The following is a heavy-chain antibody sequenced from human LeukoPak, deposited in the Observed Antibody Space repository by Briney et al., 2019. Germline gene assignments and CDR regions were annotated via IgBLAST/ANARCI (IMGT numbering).Heavy chain of an antibody. Sequence: SETLSLTCAVSGGIISSSSYYWGWIRQPPGKRLEWIGSLYYGGSTYYNPSLKSRVAISVDTSKNHLSLKLSSVTAADTAVYYCARLDYDSSGYYFFEYWGRGTLVTVSS. J-gene: IGHJ4*02. CDR2: LYYGGST. CDR3: ARLDYDSSGYYFFEY. D-gene: IGHD3-22*01. CDR1: GGIISSSSYY. V-gene: IGHV4-39*02.